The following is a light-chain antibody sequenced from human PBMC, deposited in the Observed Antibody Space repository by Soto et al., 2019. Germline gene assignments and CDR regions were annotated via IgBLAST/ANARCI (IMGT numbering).Light chain of an antibody. J-gene: IGLJ1*01. CDR1: SSNIGAGYD. CDR2: DNN. V-gene: IGLV1-40*01. Sequence: QSVLTQPPSVSGAPGQRVTISCTGSSSNIGAGYDVHWYQQLPGAAPKLLIYDNNNRPSGVPGRFSGSNSGTSASLAITGLQAEDEADYYCQSHDISLDDSYVFGSGTKLTVL. CDR3: QSHDISLDDSYV.